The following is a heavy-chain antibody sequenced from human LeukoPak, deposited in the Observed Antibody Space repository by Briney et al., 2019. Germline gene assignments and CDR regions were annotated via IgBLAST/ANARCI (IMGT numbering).Heavy chain of an antibody. CDR3: ARRNDFDI. V-gene: IGHV4-39*01. J-gene: IGHJ3*02. Sequence: PSETLSLTCTVSGGSTRSRDYYWGWIRQPPVKGLEWIGNIYYLGRTYYNPSLKSRVTLSVDTSKNQFSLKLTSVTAADTAIYYCARRNDFDIWGQGTMVTVSS. CDR1: GGSTRSRDYY. CDR2: IYYLGRT.